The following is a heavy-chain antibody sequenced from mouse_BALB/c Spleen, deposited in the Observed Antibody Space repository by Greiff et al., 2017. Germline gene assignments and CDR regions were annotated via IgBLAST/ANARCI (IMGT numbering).Heavy chain of an antibody. Sequence: VQLQQSAAELARPGASVKMSCKASGYTFTSYTMHWVKQRPGQGLEWIGYINPSSGYTEYNQKFKDKTTLTADKSSSTAYMQLSSLTSEDTAVYYCARTYYYDSYAMEYWGQGTSVTVSS. D-gene: IGHD1-1*01. CDR3: ARTYYYDSYAMEY. CDR2: INPSSGYT. V-gene: IGHV1-4*02. CDR1: GYTFTSYT. J-gene: IGHJ4*01.